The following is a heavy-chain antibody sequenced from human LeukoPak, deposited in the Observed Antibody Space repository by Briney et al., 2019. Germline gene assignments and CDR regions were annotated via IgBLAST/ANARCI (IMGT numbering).Heavy chain of an antibody. V-gene: IGHV3-69-1*02. CDR2: IRGSSYI. CDR1: GFIFSSYS. J-gene: IGHJ4*02. CDR3: VRGGGGYSSTRPAYYFDI. D-gene: IGHD5-18*01. Sequence: PGGSLRLSCATSGFIFSSYSMNWVRQAPGQGLEWVSTIRGSSYIFYADSVKGRFTISKDNAENSVFLQMDSRRAEDTAVYYCVRGGGGYSSTRPAYYFDIWGQGTQVTVSS.